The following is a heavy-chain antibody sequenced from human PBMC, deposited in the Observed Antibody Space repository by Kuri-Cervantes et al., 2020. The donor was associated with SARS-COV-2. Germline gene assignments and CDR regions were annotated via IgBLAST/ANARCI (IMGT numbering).Heavy chain of an antibody. D-gene: IGHD4-17*01. V-gene: IGHV4-39*01. CDR1: GGSISSSSYY. J-gene: IGHJ2*01. Sequence: SETLSLTCTVSGGSISSSSYYWGWIRQPPGKGLEWIGSIYYSGGTYYNPSLKSRVTISVDTFKNQFSLKLGSVTAADTAVYYCARPYGDDLNWYFDLWVRGTLVTVSS. CDR3: ARPYGDDLNWYFDL. CDR2: IYYSGGT.